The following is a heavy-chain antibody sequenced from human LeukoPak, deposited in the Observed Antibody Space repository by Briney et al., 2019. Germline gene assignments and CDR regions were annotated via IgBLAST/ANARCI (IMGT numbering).Heavy chain of an antibody. CDR1: GGSISSGTYY. V-gene: IGHV4-61*02. Sequence: SETLSLTCTVSGGSISSGTYYWTWIRQPARKGLEWIGRIYTTGSTNYNPSLKSRVTMSTDTPKNQFSLKLSSVTAADTAVYYCARVTTGGYYNCWGQGTLVTVSS. J-gene: IGHJ4*02. D-gene: IGHD3-22*01. CDR2: IYTTGST. CDR3: ARVTTGGYYNC.